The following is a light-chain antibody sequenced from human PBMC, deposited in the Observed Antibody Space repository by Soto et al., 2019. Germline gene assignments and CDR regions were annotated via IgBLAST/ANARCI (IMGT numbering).Light chain of an antibody. CDR2: GAY. CDR1: QSVSSNY. V-gene: IGKV3-20*01. Sequence: EIVLTQSPGTLSLSPGERATLSCRASQSVSSNYLAWYQQKPGQAPRLLLYGAYSRATGIPDRFSGSGSGTDFTLTIRSLEPEDFAVYYCQQYGSSYPWTFGQGTKVEIK. CDR3: QQYGSSYPWT. J-gene: IGKJ1*01.